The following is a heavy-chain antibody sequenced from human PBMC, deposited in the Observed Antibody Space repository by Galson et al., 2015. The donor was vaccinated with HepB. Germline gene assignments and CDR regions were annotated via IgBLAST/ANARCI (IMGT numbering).Heavy chain of an antibody. CDR2: LNLNSGGA. D-gene: IGHD2-21*01. J-gene: IGHJ6*03. Sequence: SVKVSCKASGYIFTGYHVHWVRQAPGQGLEWMGRLNLNSGGADYSQKFQGRVTLTRDMSISTAYMELTKLRSDDTAIYYCAHTRGAYCSGDCRYYYYMDIWGEGTTVTVSS. CDR3: AHTRGAYCSGDCRYYYYMDI. CDR1: GYIFTGYH. V-gene: IGHV1-2*06.